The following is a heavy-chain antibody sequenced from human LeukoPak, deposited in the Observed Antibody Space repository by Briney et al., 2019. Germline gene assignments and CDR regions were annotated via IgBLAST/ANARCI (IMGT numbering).Heavy chain of an antibody. CDR1: GFTFSSYW. D-gene: IGHD4-17*01. J-gene: IGHJ4*02. Sequence: PGGSLRLSCAASGFTFSSYWMHWVRQAPGKGLVWVSRINSDGSSTSYADSVKGRFTISRDNAKNTLYLQMNSLRAEDTAVYYCARGRVDYGDYQLDYWGQGTLVTVSS. CDR2: INSDGSST. V-gene: IGHV3-74*01. CDR3: ARGRVDYGDYQLDY.